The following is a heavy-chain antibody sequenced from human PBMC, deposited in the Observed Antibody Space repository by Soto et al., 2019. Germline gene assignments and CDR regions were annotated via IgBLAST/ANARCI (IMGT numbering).Heavy chain of an antibody. CDR1: GGSFDGYY. CDR3: ARGVDSWSGYLF. V-gene: IGHV4-34*01. CDR2: IHYSGRT. J-gene: IGHJ4*02. Sequence: SETLSLTCALYGGSFDGYYWSWIRQSPGKGLEWIGEIHYSGRTKYNPSLKSRVSLSVDTSTKHFSLKLTSVTAADRGVYYCARGVDSWSGYLFWGQGTPVTVSS. D-gene: IGHD3-3*01.